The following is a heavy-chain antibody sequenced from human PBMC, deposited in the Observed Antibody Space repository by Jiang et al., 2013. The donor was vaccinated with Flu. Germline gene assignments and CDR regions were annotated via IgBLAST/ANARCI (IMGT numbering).Heavy chain of an antibody. CDR3: AISRLDYDFWSGYSWFDP. CDR2: INPNSGGT. Sequence: QVQLVESGAEVKKPGASVKVSCKASGYTFTGYYMHWVRQAPGQGLEWMGWINPNSGGTNYAQKFQGRVAMTRDTSISTAYMELSRLRSDDTAVYYCAISRLDYDFWSGYSWFDPGAREPWSPSPQ. J-gene: IGHJ5*02. CDR1: GYTFTGYY. V-gene: IGHV1-2*02. D-gene: IGHD3-3*01.